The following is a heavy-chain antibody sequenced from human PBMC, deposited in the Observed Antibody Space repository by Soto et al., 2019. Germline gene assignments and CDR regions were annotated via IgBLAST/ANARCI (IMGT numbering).Heavy chain of an antibody. Sequence: GESLKISCQGSGYTFTSYWITWVRQMPGKGLEWMGRIDPTDSYTNYSPSFQGHVTISADKSINTAYLQWSNLKASDTAMYYCARNSYGSRWDYFDYWGQGTLVTVSS. CDR3: ARNSYGSRWDYFDY. D-gene: IGHD6-13*01. V-gene: IGHV5-10-1*01. J-gene: IGHJ4*02. CDR1: GYTFTSYW. CDR2: IDPTDSYT.